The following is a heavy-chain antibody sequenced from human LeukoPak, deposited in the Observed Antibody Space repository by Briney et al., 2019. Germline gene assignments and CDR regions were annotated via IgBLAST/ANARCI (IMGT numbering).Heavy chain of an antibody. D-gene: IGHD2-15*01. V-gene: IGHV4-59*01. CDR2: IYYSGST. Sequence: SETLSLTCTVSGVSISSYYWSWLRQPPGKGLEWLGYIYYSGSTNYNPSLKSRVTISVDTSKNQFSLKLSSVTAADTAVYYCARGGGVSLRAASTNYYYYGMDVWGKGTTVTVSS. J-gene: IGHJ6*04. CDR1: GVSISSYY. CDR3: ARGGGVSLRAASTNYYYYGMDV.